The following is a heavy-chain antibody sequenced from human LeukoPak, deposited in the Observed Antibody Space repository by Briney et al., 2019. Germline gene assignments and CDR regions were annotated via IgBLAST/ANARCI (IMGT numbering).Heavy chain of an antibody. J-gene: IGHJ4*02. D-gene: IGHD6-13*01. CDR3: ARGVAAGYDY. Sequence: ESVTVSCKASGYTFTSYRINWVRQATGQGIEWMGCMSTNSGDTGFAQKFQGRVTMTRNTSITTAYMELSSLRSDDTAIYYCARGVAAGYDYWGQGTLVTVSS. CDR1: GYTFTSYR. CDR2: MSTNSGDT. V-gene: IGHV1-8*01.